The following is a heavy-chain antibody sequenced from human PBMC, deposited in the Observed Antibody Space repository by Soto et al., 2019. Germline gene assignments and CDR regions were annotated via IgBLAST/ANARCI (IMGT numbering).Heavy chain of an antibody. CDR3: ARVLGEVVVAATDYYYYGMDV. CDR2: INPSGGST. CDR1: VYTFTSYY. V-gene: IGHV1-46*01. D-gene: IGHD2-15*01. J-gene: IGHJ6*02. Sequence: GASVKVSCKASVYTFTSYYIHWVRQAPGQGLEWMGIINPSGGSTSYAQKFQGRVTMTRDTSTSTVYMELSSLRSEDTAVYYCARVLGEVVVAATDYYYYGMDVWGQGTTVTVSS.